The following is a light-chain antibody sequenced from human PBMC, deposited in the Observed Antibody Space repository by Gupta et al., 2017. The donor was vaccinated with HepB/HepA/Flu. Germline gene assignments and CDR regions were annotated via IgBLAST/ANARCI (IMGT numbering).Light chain of an antibody. CDR2: EVS. CDR1: SSDVGSYNL. Sequence: QSALTQPASVSGSPGQSITISCTGTSSDVGSYNLVSWYQQHPGKAPKLMIYEVSKRHSGVSNRFSGSKSCNTASLTISGLQAEDEADYYCCSYAGSSTWVFGGGTKLTVL. V-gene: IGLV2-23*02. J-gene: IGLJ3*02. CDR3: CSYAGSSTWV.